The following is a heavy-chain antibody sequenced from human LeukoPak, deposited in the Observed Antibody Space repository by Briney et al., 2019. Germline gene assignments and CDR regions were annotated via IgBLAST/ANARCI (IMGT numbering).Heavy chain of an antibody. J-gene: IGHJ5*02. V-gene: IGHV4-39*01. CDR2: IYYSGST. Sequence: SETLSLTCTVSGGSISSSNYWGWIRQPPGKGLEWIGSIYYSGSTYYNPSLKSRVTISLDTSKNQFSLKLNSVTAADTAVYYCAKRSHYDATTWFDPWGQRTLVTVSS. CDR3: AKRSHYDATTWFDP. CDR1: GGSISSSNY. D-gene: IGHD4/OR15-4a*01.